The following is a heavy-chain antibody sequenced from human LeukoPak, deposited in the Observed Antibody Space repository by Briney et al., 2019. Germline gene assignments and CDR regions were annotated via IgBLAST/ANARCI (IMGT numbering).Heavy chain of an antibody. Sequence: PGGSLILSCVASGFTFRSYDLHWVRQTTGKGLESVSAIGTADDTFYPDSVKGRFTISRDDAKNSLYLQMSNLRVGDTAVYYCARSGYYHYYGLDVWGQGTTVTVPS. CDR1: GFTFRSYD. CDR3: ARSGYYHYYGLDV. J-gene: IGHJ6*02. D-gene: IGHD6-13*01. CDR2: IGTADDT. V-gene: IGHV3-13*04.